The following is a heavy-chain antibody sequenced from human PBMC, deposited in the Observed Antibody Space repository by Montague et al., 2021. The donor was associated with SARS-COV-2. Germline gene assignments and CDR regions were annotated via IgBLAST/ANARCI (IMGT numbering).Heavy chain of an antibody. CDR2: IYYSGST. J-gene: IGHJ4*02. D-gene: IGHD3-3*01. Sequence: SETLSLTCTVSGGSISSISYYWGWIRQPPGKGREWSGSIYYSGSTYYNPSRKSRVTISVATSKNQFSLKLSSVTAADTAVYYCARKASRGITIFGVVTASYYLDTGGQGPWVPAPS. CDR1: GGSISSISYY. CDR3: ARKASRGITIFGVVTASYYLDT. V-gene: IGHV4-39*01.